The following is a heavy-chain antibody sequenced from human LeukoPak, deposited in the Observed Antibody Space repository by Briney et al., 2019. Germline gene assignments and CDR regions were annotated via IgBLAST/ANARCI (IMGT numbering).Heavy chain of an antibody. CDR3: AREGIAAAGTPTDY. V-gene: IGHV3-20*04. Sequence: SGGSLRLSCAASGFTFDDYGMSWVRQVPGKGLEWVSGINWNGGSTGYADSVKGRFTISRDNAKNSLYLQMNSLRAEDTAVYYCAREGIAAAGTPTDYWGQGTLVTVSS. CDR1: GFTFDDYG. D-gene: IGHD6-13*01. CDR2: INWNGGST. J-gene: IGHJ4*02.